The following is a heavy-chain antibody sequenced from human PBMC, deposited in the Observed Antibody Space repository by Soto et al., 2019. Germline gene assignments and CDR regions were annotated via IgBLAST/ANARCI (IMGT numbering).Heavy chain of an antibody. CDR3: AKGKYDASGSFYNNLDY. D-gene: IGHD3-10*01. J-gene: IGHJ4*02. Sequence: PGGSLRLSCAASGFTFSDYYMSWIRQAPGKGLEWVSYISSSGSTIYYADSVKGRFTISRDNSKNTLYVQMNSLRAEDTAVYYCAKGKYDASGSFYNNLDYWGQGTVVT. CDR1: GFTFSDYY. V-gene: IGHV3-11*01. CDR2: ISSSGSTI.